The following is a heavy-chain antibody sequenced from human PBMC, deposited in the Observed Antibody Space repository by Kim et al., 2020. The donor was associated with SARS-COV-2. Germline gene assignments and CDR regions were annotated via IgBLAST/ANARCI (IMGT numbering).Heavy chain of an antibody. CDR2: IYPGDSDT. CDR3: ATSSSNWYEMDV. D-gene: IGHD6-13*01. Sequence: GESLKISCKGSGYSFTTYSIGWVRQMPGKGLEWMGLIYPGDSDTRYGPSFQGQVTISADKSIITAYLQWNSLKVSDSAIYYCATSSSNWYEMDVWGQGTTVTVSS. CDR1: GYSFTTYS. V-gene: IGHV5-51*01. J-gene: IGHJ6*02.